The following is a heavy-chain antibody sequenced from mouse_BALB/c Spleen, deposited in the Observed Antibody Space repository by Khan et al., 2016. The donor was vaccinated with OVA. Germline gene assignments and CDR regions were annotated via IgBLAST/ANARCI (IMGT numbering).Heavy chain of an antibody. CDR3: ARSVTITTVVATDFDY. D-gene: IGHD1-1*01. J-gene: IGHJ2*01. Sequence: EVQLQELGPGLVKPSQSLSLTCTVTGYSITSDYAWNWIRQFPGNKLEWMGYISYSGRTSYNPSLKSRISITRDTSKNQFFLQLNSVTTEDTATDYCARSVTITTVVATDFDYWGQGTTLTVSS. V-gene: IGHV3-2*02. CDR1: GYSITSDYA. CDR2: ISYSGRT.